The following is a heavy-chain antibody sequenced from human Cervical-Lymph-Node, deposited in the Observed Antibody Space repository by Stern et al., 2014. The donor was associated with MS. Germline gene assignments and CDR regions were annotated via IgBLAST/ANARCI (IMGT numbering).Heavy chain of an antibody. CDR3: GREITMVRGVIITGLDY. V-gene: IGHV7-4-1*01. J-gene: IGHJ4*02. CDR1: GYTFTSYA. CDR2: INTNTGNP. D-gene: IGHD3-10*01. Sequence: VQLVQSGSELKKPGASVKVSCKASGYTFTSYAMNWVRQAPGQGLEWMGWINTNTGNPTYAQGFTGRLGFSFDTSVSTAYLQIRSLKAEDTAVYYCGREITMVRGVIITGLDYWGQGTLVTVSS.